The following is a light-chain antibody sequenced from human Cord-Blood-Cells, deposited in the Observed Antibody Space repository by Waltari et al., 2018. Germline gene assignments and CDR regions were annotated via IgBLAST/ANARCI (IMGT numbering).Light chain of an antibody. V-gene: IGLV2-8*01. CDR3: SSYAGSNNFVV. Sequence: QSALTQPPSASGSPGQSVTISCTGTSSDVGGYNYFSWYQQHPGKAPKLMIYEVSKRPSGVPDRFSDSKSGNTASLTVSGLQAEDEADYYCSSYAGSNNFVVFGGGTKLTVL. J-gene: IGLJ2*01. CDR2: EVS. CDR1: SSDVGGYNY.